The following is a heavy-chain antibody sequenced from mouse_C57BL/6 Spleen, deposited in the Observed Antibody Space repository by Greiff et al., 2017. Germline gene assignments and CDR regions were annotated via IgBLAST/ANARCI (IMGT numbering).Heavy chain of an antibody. CDR2: INPGSGGT. V-gene: IGHV1-54*01. CDR3: AISITTGVADWYFDV. D-gene: IGHD1-1*01. J-gene: IGHJ1*03. Sequence: VQLQQSGAELVRPGTSVKVSCKASGYAFTNYLIEWVKQRPGQGLEWIGVINPGSGGTNYTEKFKGKATLTADKSSSTAYMQLRSLTSEDSAVYFCAISITTGVADWYFDVWGTGTTVTVSS. CDR1: GYAFTNYL.